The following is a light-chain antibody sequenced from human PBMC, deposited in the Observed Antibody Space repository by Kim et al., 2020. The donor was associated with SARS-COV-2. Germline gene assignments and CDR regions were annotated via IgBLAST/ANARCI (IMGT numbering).Light chain of an antibody. J-gene: IGKJ4*01. V-gene: IGKV1-5*03. CDR1: QSVGTW. CDR2: KAS. Sequence: ASVGDRVTITCRASQSVGTWLAWYQQKPGKAPNLLIYKASSLESGVPSRFSGSGSGTEFTLTISSLKPDDFATYYCEQYNSYSLTFGGGTKVDIK. CDR3: EQYNSYSLT.